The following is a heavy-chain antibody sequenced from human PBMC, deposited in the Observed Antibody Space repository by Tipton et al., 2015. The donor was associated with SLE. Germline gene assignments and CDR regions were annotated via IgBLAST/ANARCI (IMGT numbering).Heavy chain of an antibody. CDR1: GFSFSTYW. D-gene: IGHD5-12*01. CDR3: ARSLLSGYDSYGMDV. J-gene: IGHJ6*02. V-gene: IGHV3-48*01. CDR2: ISGSGSNK. Sequence: SLRLSCAASGFSFSTYWMSWVRQAPGKGLEWISYISGSGSNKYYADSVKGRFTISRDNSKNTLYLQMNSLRAEDTAVYYCARSLLSGYDSYGMDVWGQGTTVTVSS.